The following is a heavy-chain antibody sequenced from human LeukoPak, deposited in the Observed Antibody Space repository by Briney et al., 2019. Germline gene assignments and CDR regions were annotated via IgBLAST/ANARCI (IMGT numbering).Heavy chain of an antibody. Sequence: HPGGSLRLSCAASGFTFSSYEMNWVRQAPGKGLEWVSYISSRGSTMYYIDSVKGRFTISRDNAKNSLYLQMNSLKTEDTAVYYCTTVGGYDYWGQGTLVTVSS. J-gene: IGHJ4*02. D-gene: IGHD5-12*01. CDR2: ISSRGSTM. CDR1: GFTFSSYE. V-gene: IGHV3-48*03. CDR3: TTVGGYDY.